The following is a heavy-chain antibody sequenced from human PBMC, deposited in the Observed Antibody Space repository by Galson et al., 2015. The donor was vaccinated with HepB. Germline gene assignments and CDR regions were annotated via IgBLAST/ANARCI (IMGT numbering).Heavy chain of an antibody. D-gene: IGHD3-16*01. J-gene: IGHJ1*01. CDR2: IIPRFRTA. CDR3: ARLYHAGGMGEGGYFQH. V-gene: IGHV1-69*01. CDR1: GCTFGPYG. Sequence: SVPVSCQASGCTFGPYGLHWVRQAPGQGLEWVGGIIPRFRTANYAQRFQGRVTITADESTSTSDLELRNPRSEDTAIYYCARLYHAGGMGEGGYFQHGGPGTLVT.